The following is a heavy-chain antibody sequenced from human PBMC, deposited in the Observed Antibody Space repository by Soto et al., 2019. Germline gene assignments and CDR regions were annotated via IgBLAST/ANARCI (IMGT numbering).Heavy chain of an antibody. D-gene: IGHD3-22*01. Sequence: SETLSLTCTVSGGSISSGDYYRSWIRQPPGKGLEWIGYIYYSGSTYYNPSLKSRVTISVDTSKNQFSLKLSSVTAADTAVYYCARGFYYDSSGYYSDYWGQGTLVTVSS. J-gene: IGHJ4*02. CDR2: IYYSGST. CDR1: GGSISSGDYY. CDR3: ARGFYYDSSGYYSDY. V-gene: IGHV4-30-4*01.